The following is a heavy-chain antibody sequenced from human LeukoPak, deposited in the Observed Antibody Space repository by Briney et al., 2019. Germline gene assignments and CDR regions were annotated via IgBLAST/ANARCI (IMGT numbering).Heavy chain of an antibody. V-gene: IGHV6-1*01. CDR2: TYYRSKWYN. Sequence: SQTLSLTCAISGDSVSSNSAAWNWIRQSSSRGLEWLGRTYYRSKWYNDYAVSVKSRITINPDTSKNQLSLQLNSVTPEDTAVYYCARDLGTVRGVMQGAFDIWGQGTMVTVSS. J-gene: IGHJ3*02. D-gene: IGHD3-10*01. CDR3: ARDLGTVRGVMQGAFDI. CDR1: GDSVSSNSAA.